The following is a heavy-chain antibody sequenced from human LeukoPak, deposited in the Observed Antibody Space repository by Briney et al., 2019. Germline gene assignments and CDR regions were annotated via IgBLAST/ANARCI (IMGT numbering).Heavy chain of an antibody. CDR2: IYYSGST. CDR1: GGSISSGGNY. D-gene: IGHD6-13*01. Sequence: SETLSLTCTVSGGSISSGGNYWSWIRQHPGKGLEWIGYIYYSGSTYYNPSLKSRVTISVDTSKNQFPLKLSSVTAADTAVYYCARTPSRTLIAAAGTDFDFWGQGTLVTVSS. CDR3: ARTPSRTLIAAAGTDFDF. J-gene: IGHJ4*02. V-gene: IGHV4-31*03.